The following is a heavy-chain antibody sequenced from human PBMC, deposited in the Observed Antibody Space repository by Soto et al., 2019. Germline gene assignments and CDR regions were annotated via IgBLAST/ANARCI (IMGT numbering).Heavy chain of an antibody. V-gene: IGHV3-33*01. J-gene: IGHJ4*02. CDR2: IWYDGSNK. CDR3: ARVDSSSWYYYYSGLDY. D-gene: IGHD6-13*01. Sequence: PGGSLRLSCAASGFTFSSYGMHWVRQAPGKGLEWVAVIWYDGSNKYYADSVKGRFTISRDNSKNTLYLQMNSLRAEDTAVYYCARVDSSSWYYYYSGLDYWGQGTLVTVSS. CDR1: GFTFSSYG.